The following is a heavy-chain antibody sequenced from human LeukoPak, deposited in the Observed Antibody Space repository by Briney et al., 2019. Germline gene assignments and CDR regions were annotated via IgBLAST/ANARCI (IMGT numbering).Heavy chain of an antibody. D-gene: IGHD2-8*01. V-gene: IGHV7-4-1*02. CDR1: GYTFTSYA. J-gene: IGHJ4*02. CDR2: INTNTGNP. Sequence: GASVKVSCKASGYTFTSYAMNWVRQAPGQGLEWMGWINTNTGNPTYAQGFTGRFVFSLDTSVSTAYLQISSLKAEDTAVYYCAREGERYCTNGVCYDFDYWGQGTLVTVSS. CDR3: AREGERYCTNGVCYDFDY.